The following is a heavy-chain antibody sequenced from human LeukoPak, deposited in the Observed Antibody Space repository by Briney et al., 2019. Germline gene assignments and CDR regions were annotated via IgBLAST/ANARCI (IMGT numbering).Heavy chain of an antibody. D-gene: IGHD6-13*01. J-gene: IGHJ6*02. V-gene: IGHV1-8*01. CDR1: GYTFTSYD. CDR3: ARYGTSWSYYYYYGMDV. CDR2: MNPNSGNT. Sequence: ASVKVSCKASGYTFTSYDINWVRQATGQGLEWMGWMNPNSGNTGYAQKFQGRVTMTRNTSISTAYMELSSLRSEDTAVYYCARYGTSWSYYYYYGMDVWGQGITVTVSS.